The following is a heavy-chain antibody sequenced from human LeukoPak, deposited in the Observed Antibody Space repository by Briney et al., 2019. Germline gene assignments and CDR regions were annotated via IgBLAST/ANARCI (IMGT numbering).Heavy chain of an antibody. V-gene: IGHV1-69*13. Sequence: SVKVSCKASGYTFTSYGISWVRQAPGQGLEWMGGIIPIFGTANYAQKFQGRVTIAADESTSTAYMELSSLRSEDTAVYYCARGAYCSGGSCRYDYWGQGTLVTVSS. CDR2: IIPIFGTA. J-gene: IGHJ4*02. CDR3: ARGAYCSGGSCRYDY. CDR1: GYTFTSYG. D-gene: IGHD2-15*01.